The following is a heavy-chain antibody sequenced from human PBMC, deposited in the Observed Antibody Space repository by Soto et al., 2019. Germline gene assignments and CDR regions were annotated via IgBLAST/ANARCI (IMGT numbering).Heavy chain of an antibody. D-gene: IGHD6-6*01. J-gene: IGHJ5*02. CDR3: AKNGYEYSTSSPWFDP. V-gene: IGHV3-23*01. CDR1: GFTFSNYA. Sequence: GGSLRLSCAASGFTFSNYAMNWVRQAPGKGLEWVSSIRKSGDDTYYPDSVKGRFTISRDNSRNTLYLQMNSLRAEDTAIYFCAKNGYEYSTSSPWFDPWGQGTLVTVSS. CDR2: IRKSGDDT.